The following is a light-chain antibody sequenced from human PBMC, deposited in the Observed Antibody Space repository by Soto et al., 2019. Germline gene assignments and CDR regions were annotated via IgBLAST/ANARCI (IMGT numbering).Light chain of an antibody. V-gene: IGLV1-40*01. CDR1: SSNLGSGYD. CDR3: QSYDNMVSPYNYV. J-gene: IGLJ1*01. CDR2: GNT. Sequence: QSVLTQPPSVSGAPGQRVTISCTGISSNLGSGYDVQWYQQLPGAAPKLLIYGNTNRPSGVPDRFSGSKSGTSASLAISGLQAEDEAEYFCQSYDNMVSPYNYVFGTGTKLTVL.